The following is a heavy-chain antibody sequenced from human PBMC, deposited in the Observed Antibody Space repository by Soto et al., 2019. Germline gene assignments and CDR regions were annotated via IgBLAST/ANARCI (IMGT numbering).Heavy chain of an antibody. CDR3: VRPGLTVPGTRYFDH. Sequence: EVQLLESGGAFVQPGGSLRLSCAASGFTFNSYAMSWVRQAPGKGLEWVSAIGSDGTAIQYADSVKGRFTISKDNSNDMLYLQMNSLIAEDTAVYYCVRPGLTVPGTRYFDHWGQGAQVTVSS. J-gene: IGHJ4*02. CDR1: GFTFNSYA. D-gene: IGHD6-19*01. V-gene: IGHV3-23*05. CDR2: IGSDGTAI.